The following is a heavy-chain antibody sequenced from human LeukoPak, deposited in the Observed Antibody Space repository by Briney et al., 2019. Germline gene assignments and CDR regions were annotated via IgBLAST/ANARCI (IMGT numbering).Heavy chain of an antibody. J-gene: IGHJ6*02. Sequence: GGSLRLSCAASGFTFSSYSMNWVRQAPGKGLEWVAVISYDATNKYYTDSVKGRFTTSRDNSKNTLYLQMNSLRAEDTAVYYCASLGKGDYDNGMDVWGQGTTVTVSS. D-gene: IGHD4-17*01. V-gene: IGHV3-30*03. CDR2: ISYDATNK. CDR1: GFTFSSYS. CDR3: ASLGKGDYDNGMDV.